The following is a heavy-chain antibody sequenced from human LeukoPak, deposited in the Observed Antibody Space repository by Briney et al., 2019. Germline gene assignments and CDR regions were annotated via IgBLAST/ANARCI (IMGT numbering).Heavy chain of an antibody. CDR3: AKQSSGYLWFFEY. CDR2: IIGNGGST. CDR1: GFTFSHYA. J-gene: IGHJ4*02. V-gene: IGHV3-23*01. D-gene: IGHD3-22*01. Sequence: QTGGSLRLSCAASGFTFSHYALSWVRQVPGKGLEWVSGIIGNGGSTFYVDSVKGRFTVSRDNSKNILYLQMNSLRVEDTAAYYCAKQSSGYLWFFEYWGQGTLVTVSS.